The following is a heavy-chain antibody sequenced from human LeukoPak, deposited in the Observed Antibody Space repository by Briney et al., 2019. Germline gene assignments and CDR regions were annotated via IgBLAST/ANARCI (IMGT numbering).Heavy chain of an antibody. CDR3: ARAERRGYDFWSGYYLPDY. CDR1: GFTFSSYT. V-gene: IGHV3-21*01. J-gene: IGHJ4*02. D-gene: IGHD3-3*01. CDR2: ISSSSLYR. Sequence: GGSLRLSCAASGFTFSSYTINWVRQAPGKGLEWVSSISSSSLYRFYADSVRGRFTIPRDNAKNSLYLQMTSLRAEDTAVYYCARAERRGYDFWSGYYLPDYWGQGTLVTVSS.